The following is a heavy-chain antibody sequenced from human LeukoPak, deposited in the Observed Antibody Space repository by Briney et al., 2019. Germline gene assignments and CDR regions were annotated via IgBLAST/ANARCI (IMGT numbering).Heavy chain of an antibody. CDR3: ARDTTLYYDGSGFDALDI. CDR1: GFTFDDYD. J-gene: IGHJ3*02. D-gene: IGHD3-22*01. V-gene: IGHV3-20*04. CDR2: INWNGGST. Sequence: GGSLRLSCAASGFTFDDYDMIWVRQAPGKGLEWVSAINWNGGSTGYADSVKGRFTISRDNAKNSLYLQMNSLRAEDTALYYCARDTTLYYDGSGFDALDIWGQGTMVTVSS.